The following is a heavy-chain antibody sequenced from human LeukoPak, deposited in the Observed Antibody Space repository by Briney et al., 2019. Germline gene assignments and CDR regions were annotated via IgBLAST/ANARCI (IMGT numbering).Heavy chain of an antibody. J-gene: IGHJ4*02. CDR1: GFTFSSEW. D-gene: IGHD1-1*01. Sequence: PRGSLRLSCVASGFTFSSEWMSWVRQAPGKGLEWVTNINQDGSQKYYEDSVKGRFTVSRDNAKNSLYLHMNGLRADDTAIYYCARDHDGKDCWGQGTLVTVSS. V-gene: IGHV3-7*01. CDR3: ARDHDGKDC. CDR2: INQDGSQK.